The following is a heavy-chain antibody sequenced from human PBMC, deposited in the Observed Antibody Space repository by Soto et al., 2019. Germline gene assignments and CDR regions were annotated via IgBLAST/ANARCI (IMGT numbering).Heavy chain of an antibody. CDR2: IYTSGST. D-gene: IGHD3-16*02. CDR1: GGSISSYY. J-gene: IGHJ6*02. CDR3: ARDRYDYVWGTYRYEYYYYGMDV. V-gene: IGHV4-4*07. Sequence: QVQLQESGPGLVKPSETLSLTCTVSGGSISSYYWSWIRQPAGKGLEWIGRIYTSGSTNYNPSLRGRVTMSVATSKNQFSLKRSAVTAADTAVYYCARDRYDYVWGTYRYEYYYYGMDVWGQGTTVTVSS.